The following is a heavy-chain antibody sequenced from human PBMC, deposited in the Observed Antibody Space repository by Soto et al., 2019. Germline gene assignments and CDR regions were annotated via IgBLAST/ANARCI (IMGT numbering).Heavy chain of an antibody. CDR2: IYYSGST. CDR1: GGSISSYY. J-gene: IGHJ1*01. D-gene: IGHD2-8*01. V-gene: IGHV4-59*01. CDR3: ARGLYPQSFQH. Sequence: SETLSLTCTVSGGSISSYYWSWIRQPPGKGLEWIGYIYYSGSTNYNPSLKSRVTISVDTSKNQFSLKLSSVTAADTAVYYCARGLYPQSFQHWGQGTLVTVSS.